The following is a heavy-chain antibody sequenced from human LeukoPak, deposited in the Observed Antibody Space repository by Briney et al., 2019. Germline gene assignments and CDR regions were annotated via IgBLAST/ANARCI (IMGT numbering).Heavy chain of an antibody. J-gene: IGHJ4*02. V-gene: IGHV4-59*01. CDR3: ARGGFESCSAGSCLLGNY. Sequence: SETLSLTCTVSGGSISPYYWGWIRQPPGKGLEWIGYVYYIGSTNYNPSLTSRLTISLDTSKSQVFLRLTSVTAADTGVYYCARGGFESCSAGSCLLGNYWGQGTQVTVSS. CDR2: VYYIGST. D-gene: IGHD2-15*01. CDR1: GGSISPYY.